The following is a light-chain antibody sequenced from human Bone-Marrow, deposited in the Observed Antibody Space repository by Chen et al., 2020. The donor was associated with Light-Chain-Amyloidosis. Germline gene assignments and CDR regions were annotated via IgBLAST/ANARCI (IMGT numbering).Light chain of an antibody. J-gene: IGKJ1*01. CDR3: QQYNGT. V-gene: IGKV1-5*03. CDR1: QSISNW. Sequence: DIQMTQSPSTLSASGGDRVTITCRASQSISNWLAWYQQKPGKAPNLLIYKASNLESGVPSRFSGSGSGTEFTLTISSLQPDDFATYYCQQYNGTFGQGTKVEIK. CDR2: KAS.